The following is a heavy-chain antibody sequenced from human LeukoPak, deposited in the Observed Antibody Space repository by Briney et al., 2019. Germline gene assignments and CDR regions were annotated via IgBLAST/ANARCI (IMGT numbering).Heavy chain of an antibody. CDR2: IYYSGST. CDR3: GRVNDSSGYYAFDI. D-gene: IGHD3-22*01. V-gene: IGHV4-31*03. Sequence: SETLSLTCTVSGGSISSGGYYWSWIRQHPGKGLEWLGYIYYSGSTYYNPPLKSRVTISVDTSKDQFSLKLSSVTAADTALYYCGRVNDSSGYYAFDIWGQGTMVTVSS. J-gene: IGHJ3*02. CDR1: GGSISSGGYY.